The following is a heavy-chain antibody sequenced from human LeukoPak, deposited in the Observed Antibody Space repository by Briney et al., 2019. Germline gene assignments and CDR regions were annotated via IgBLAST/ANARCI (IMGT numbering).Heavy chain of an antibody. CDR1: GGSISSGGYY. Sequence: SETLSLTCTVSGGSISSGGYYWSWIRQHPGNGLEWIGYIYYSGSTYYNPSLKSRVTISVDTSKNQFSLKLSSVTAADTAVYYCARGAYGDSVGTWGQGTLVTVSS. J-gene: IGHJ5*02. D-gene: IGHD4-17*01. CDR3: ARGAYGDSVGT. CDR2: IYYSGST. V-gene: IGHV4-31*03.